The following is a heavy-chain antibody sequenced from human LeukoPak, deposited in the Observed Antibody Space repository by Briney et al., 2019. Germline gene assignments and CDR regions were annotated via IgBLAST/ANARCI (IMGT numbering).Heavy chain of an antibody. J-gene: IGHJ5*02. CDR1: GDSISRGGYY. D-gene: IGHD3-10*01. V-gene: IGHV4-31*03. CDR3: ARDLRGIRGVGSNWFDP. CDR2: IFYSGST. Sequence: SQTLSLTCSVSGDSISRGGYYLSWIRQHPGKGLEWIGYIFYSGSTYYNPSLKSRLNISVDTSKNQFSLMLTSVTAADTAVYYCARDLRGIRGVGSNWFDPWGQGTLVTVSS.